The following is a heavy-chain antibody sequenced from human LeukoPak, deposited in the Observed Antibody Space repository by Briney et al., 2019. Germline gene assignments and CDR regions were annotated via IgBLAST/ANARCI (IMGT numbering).Heavy chain of an antibody. CDR1: GFTFISSA. Sequence: GTSVKVSCKASGFTFISSAVQWVRQARGQRLEWIGWIVVGSGNTNYAQKFQERVTVRRDMSTSTAYMELSSLRSEDTAVYYCAAAYRYFYDRGGYFDYWGQGTLVTVSS. CDR2: IVVGSGNT. D-gene: IGHD3-22*01. CDR3: AAAYRYFYDRGGYFDY. J-gene: IGHJ4*02. V-gene: IGHV1-58*01.